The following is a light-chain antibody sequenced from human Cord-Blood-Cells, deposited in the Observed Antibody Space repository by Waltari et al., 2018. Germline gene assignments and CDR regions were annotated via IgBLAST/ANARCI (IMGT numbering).Light chain of an antibody. V-gene: IGKV3-11*01. CDR3: QQRSNWPGT. CDR2: DAA. J-gene: IGKJ2*01. CDR1: QSVSSY. Sequence: ESVLTQSPATLSLSPRERATRSCRASQSVSSYLAWYQQKPGQAPRLLIYDAANRATGIPARFSGSGSGTDFTLTISSLEPEDFAVYYGQQRSNWPGTFGQGTKLEIK.